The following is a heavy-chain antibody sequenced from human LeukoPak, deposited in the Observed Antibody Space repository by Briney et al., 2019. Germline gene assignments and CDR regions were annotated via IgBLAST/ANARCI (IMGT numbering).Heavy chain of an antibody. D-gene: IGHD3-22*01. CDR3: ARAKYYYDSSGYPLPGGYFDY. Sequence: GGSLRLSCAASGFTVSSNYMSWVRQAPGKGLEWVSVIYSGGSTYYADSAKGRFTISRDNSKNTLYLQMNSLRAEDTAVYYCARAKYYYDSSGYPLPGGYFDYWGQGTLVTVSS. CDR1: GFTVSSNY. J-gene: IGHJ4*02. V-gene: IGHV3-66*01. CDR2: IYSGGST.